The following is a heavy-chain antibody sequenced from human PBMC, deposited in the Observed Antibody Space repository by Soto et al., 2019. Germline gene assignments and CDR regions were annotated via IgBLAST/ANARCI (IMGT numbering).Heavy chain of an antibody. V-gene: IGHV4-61*01. CDR2: IYYSGST. Sequence: ASETLSLTCTVSGGSVSSGSYYWSWIRQPPGKGLEWIGYIYYSGSTNYNPSLKSRVTISVDRSKNQFSLKLSSVTAADTAVYYCARDPGIAAAGGGYFDYWGQGTLVTVSS. CDR1: GGSVSSGSYY. J-gene: IGHJ4*02. CDR3: ARDPGIAAAGGGYFDY. D-gene: IGHD6-13*01.